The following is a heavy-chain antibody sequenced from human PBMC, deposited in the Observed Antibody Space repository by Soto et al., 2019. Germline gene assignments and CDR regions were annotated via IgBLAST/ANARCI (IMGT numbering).Heavy chain of an antibody. CDR1: GGSISSYY. V-gene: IGHV4-59*01. CDR2: IYYSGST. J-gene: IGHJ3*02. D-gene: IGHD5-12*01. Sequence: SETLSLTCTVSGGSISSYYWSWIRQPPGKGLEWIGYIYYSGSTNYNPSLKSRVTISVDTSKNQFSLKLSSVTAADTAVYYCARSEATPDAFDIWGQGTMVTVSS. CDR3: ARSEATPDAFDI.